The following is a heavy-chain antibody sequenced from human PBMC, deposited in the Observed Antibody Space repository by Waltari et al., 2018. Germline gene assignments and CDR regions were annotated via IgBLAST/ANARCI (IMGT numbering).Heavy chain of an antibody. CDR3: ARHVIGIAAAGEPFDY. CDR1: GYSISSGYY. D-gene: IGHD6-13*01. J-gene: IGHJ4*02. V-gene: IGHV4-38-2*01. CDR2: IYHSGST. Sequence: QVQLQESGPGLVKPSETLSLPCAVSGYSISSGYYWGWIRQPPGKGLEWIGSIYHSGSTYYNPSLKSRVTISVDTSKNQFSLKLSSVTAADTAVYYCARHVIGIAAAGEPFDYWGQGTLVTVSS.